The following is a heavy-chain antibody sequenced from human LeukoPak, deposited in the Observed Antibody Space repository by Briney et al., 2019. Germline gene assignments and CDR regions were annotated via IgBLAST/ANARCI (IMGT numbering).Heavy chain of an antibody. J-gene: IGHJ4*02. D-gene: IGHD2-2*01. CDR1: GFNFSNYA. Sequence: GGSLRLSCAASGFNFSNYAMTGVREAPGKGLEWVSVVTGSSRYTYYADSVKGRFTISRDNSKNILYLEMNSLRVEDTAIYYCAKDRSSSTSCSNYWGRGTLVTVSS. CDR2: VTGSSRYT. V-gene: IGHV3-23*01. CDR3: AKDRSSSTSCSNY.